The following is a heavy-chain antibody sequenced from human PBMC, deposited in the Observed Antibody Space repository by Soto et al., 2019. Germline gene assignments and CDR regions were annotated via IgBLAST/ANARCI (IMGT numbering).Heavy chain of an antibody. D-gene: IGHD2-8*01. CDR3: NDDYYGMDV. Sequence: GASVKVSCKASGYTFTSYGISWVRQAPGQGLEWMGWISAYNGNTNYAQKLQGRVTMTTDTSTSTAYMELRSLRSDETAVYYNNDDYYGMDVWGQGTTVTVSS. J-gene: IGHJ6*02. CDR2: ISAYNGNT. CDR1: GYTFTSYG. V-gene: IGHV1-18*04.